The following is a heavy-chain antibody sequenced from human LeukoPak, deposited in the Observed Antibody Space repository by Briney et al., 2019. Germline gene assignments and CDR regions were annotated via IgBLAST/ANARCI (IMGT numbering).Heavy chain of an antibody. D-gene: IGHD3-10*01. Sequence: SETLSLTCTVSNYSISSNYYWGWIRQPPGKGLEWIGSIFHWGSTYYNPSLKRRVTISVDTSKNQFSLKLTSVTAADTAVYYCGRDQYYYGSGIDYWSQGTLVTVSS. J-gene: IGHJ4*02. CDR3: GRDQYYYGSGIDY. V-gene: IGHV4-38-2*02. CDR2: IFHWGST. CDR1: NYSISSNYY.